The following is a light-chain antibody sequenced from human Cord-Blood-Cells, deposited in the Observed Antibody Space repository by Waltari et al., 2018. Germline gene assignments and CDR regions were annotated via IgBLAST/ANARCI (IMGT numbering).Light chain of an antibody. CDR3: CSYAGSSTLV. CDR2: EVS. Sequence: QSALTQPASVSGSPGQSITIPCTGTSSDVGSYNLVSWYQQHPGKAPKLMIYEVSKRPSGVSNHFSGSKSGNTASLTISGLQAEDEADYYCCSYAGSSTLVFGGGTKLTVL. V-gene: IGLV2-23*02. CDR1: SSDVGSYNL. J-gene: IGLJ2*01.